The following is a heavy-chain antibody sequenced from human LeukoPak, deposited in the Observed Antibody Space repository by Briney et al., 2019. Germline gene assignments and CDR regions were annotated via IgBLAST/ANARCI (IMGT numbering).Heavy chain of an antibody. J-gene: IGHJ2*01. D-gene: IGHD2-15*01. CDR3: ARGPYCSGGSCYRYWYFDL. CDR1: GFTFSSYS. V-gene: IGHV3-21*01. Sequence: PGGSLRLSCAASGFTFSSYSMNWVRQAPGKGLEWVSSISSSSSYIYYADSVKGRFTISRDNAKNSLYLQMNSLRAEDTAVYYCARGPYCSGGSCYRYWYFDLWGRGTLVTVSS. CDR2: ISSSSSYI.